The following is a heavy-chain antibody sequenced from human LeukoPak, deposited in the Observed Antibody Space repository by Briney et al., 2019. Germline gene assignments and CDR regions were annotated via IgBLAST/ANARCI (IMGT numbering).Heavy chain of an antibody. CDR2: IHYSGNT. V-gene: IGHV4-59*01. CDR1: GGSINAYY. Sequence: SETLSLTCTVSGGSINAYYWSWIRQPPGKGMEWIGYIHYSGNTNYNPSLKSRVSISINTSKNQFSLKLSSVTAAGTAVYYGATISSSSSHWGQGTLVTVSS. J-gene: IGHJ4*02. D-gene: IGHD6-6*01. CDR3: ATISSSSSH.